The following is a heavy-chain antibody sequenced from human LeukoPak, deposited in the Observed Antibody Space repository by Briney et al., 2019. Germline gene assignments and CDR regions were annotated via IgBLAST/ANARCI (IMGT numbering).Heavy chain of an antibody. CDR1: GYTFTGYY. J-gene: IGHJ4*02. D-gene: IGHD3-22*01. CDR2: INPNSGGT. CDR3: ARGISSGYYLLDY. V-gene: IGHV1-2*02. Sequence: GASVKVSCKASGYTFTGYYMHWVRQAPGQGLEWMGWINPNSGGTSYAQKFQGRVTMTRDTSVNTAYMELSRLRSDDTAVYYCARGISSGYYLLDYWGQGTLVTVSS.